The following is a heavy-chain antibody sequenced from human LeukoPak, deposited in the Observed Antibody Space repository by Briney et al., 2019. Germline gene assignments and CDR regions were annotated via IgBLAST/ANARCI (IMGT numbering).Heavy chain of an antibody. CDR3: ARGAGYGSGSYAY. Sequence: SETLSLTCTVSGGSISSYYWSWIRQPPGKGLEWLGYIYYSGSTNYNPSLKSRVTISVDTSKNQFSLKLSSVTAADTAVYYCARGAGYGSGSYAYWGQGTLVTVSS. D-gene: IGHD3-10*01. V-gene: IGHV4-59*01. CDR2: IYYSGST. J-gene: IGHJ4*02. CDR1: GGSISSYY.